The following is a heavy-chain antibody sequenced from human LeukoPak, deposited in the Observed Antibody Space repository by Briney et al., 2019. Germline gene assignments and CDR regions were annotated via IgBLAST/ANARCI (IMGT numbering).Heavy chain of an antibody. J-gene: IGHJ4*02. V-gene: IGHV3-21*01. CDR1: GFTFSSYS. CDR3: ARDRATYYYGSGSELI. CDR2: ISSSSSYI. Sequence: GGSLRLSCAASGFTFSSYSMNWVRQAPGKGLEWVSSISSSSSYIYYADSVKGRFTISRDNAKNSLYLQMNSLRAEDTAVYYCARDRATYYYGSGSELIWGQGTLVTVSS. D-gene: IGHD3-10*01.